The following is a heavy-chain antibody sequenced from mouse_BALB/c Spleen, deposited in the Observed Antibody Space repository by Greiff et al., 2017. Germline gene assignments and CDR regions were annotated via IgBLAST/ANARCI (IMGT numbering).Heavy chain of an antibody. CDR1: GFSLTGYG. J-gene: IGHJ4*01. CDR2: IWGDGST. D-gene: IGHD1-1*01. Sequence: QVQLQQSGPGLVAPSQSLSITCTVSGFSLTGYGVNWVRQPPGKGLEWLGMIWGDGSTDYNSALKSRLSISKDNSKSQVFLKMNSLQTDDTARYYCARERETDYYGSSPYAMDYWGQGTSVTVSS. V-gene: IGHV2-6-7*01. CDR3: ARERETDYYGSSPYAMDY.